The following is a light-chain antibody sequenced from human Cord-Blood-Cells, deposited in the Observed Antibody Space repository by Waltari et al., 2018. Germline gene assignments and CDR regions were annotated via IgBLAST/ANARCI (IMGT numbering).Light chain of an antibody. J-gene: IGKJ4*01. CDR1: QSISIY. CDR3: QQSYSTPRP. CDR2: AAS. Sequence: DIQMTQSPSSLSASVGDRVTITCRASQSISIYLNWSQQKPGKAPKLLIYAASSLQRGGPSRFSGSGSGTDFTLTISRLQPEDIATYYCQQSYSTPRPFGGGTKVEIK. V-gene: IGKV1-39*01.